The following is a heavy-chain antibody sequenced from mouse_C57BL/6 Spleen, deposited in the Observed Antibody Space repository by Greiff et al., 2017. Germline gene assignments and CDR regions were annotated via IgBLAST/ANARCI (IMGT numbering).Heavy chain of an antibody. Sequence: QVQLQQSGAELVRPGSSVKLSCTASGYTFTSYWLDWVKQRPGQGLEWIGNIYPSDSETHYNQKFKDKATLTVDKSSSTAYMQLSSLTSEDSAVYYCARELGGVNYCAMDYWGQGTSVTVSS. J-gene: IGHJ4*01. V-gene: IGHV1-61*01. CDR3: ARELGGVNYCAMDY. CDR1: GYTFTSYW. D-gene: IGHD2-12*01. CDR2: IYPSDSET.